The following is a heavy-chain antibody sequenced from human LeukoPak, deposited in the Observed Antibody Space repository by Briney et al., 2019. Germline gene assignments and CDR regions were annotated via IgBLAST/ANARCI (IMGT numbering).Heavy chain of an antibody. CDR3: VSLPLAAAGPAPLEY. J-gene: IGHJ4*02. CDR2: ISSNGGST. Sequence: GGSLRLSCSASGFTFSSYAMHWVRQAPGKGLEYVPAISSNGGSTYYADSVKGRFTISRDNSKNTLYLQMSSLRAEDTAVYYCVSLPLAAAGPAPLEYWGQGTLVTVSS. D-gene: IGHD6-13*01. CDR1: GFTFSSYA. V-gene: IGHV3-64D*06.